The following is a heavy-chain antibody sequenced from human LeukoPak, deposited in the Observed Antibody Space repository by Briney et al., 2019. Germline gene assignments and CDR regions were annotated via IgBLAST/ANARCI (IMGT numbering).Heavy chain of an antibody. CDR3: ARELPPLVQYHFDH. D-gene: IGHD2-2*02. CDR1: GFTFSSYD. V-gene: IGHV3-33*01. Sequence: GRSLRLSCAASGFTFSSYDMHWVRQAPGKGLEWVAFICYDGSNKYYADSVKGRFTISRDNSKNTLYLQMNSLRAEDTAVYYCARELPPLVQYHFDHWGQGTLVTVSS. J-gene: IGHJ4*02. CDR2: ICYDGSNK.